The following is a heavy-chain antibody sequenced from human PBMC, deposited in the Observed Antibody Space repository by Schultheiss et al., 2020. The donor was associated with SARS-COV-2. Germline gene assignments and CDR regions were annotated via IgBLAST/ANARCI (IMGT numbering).Heavy chain of an antibody. CDR1: GGSIGSSNW. J-gene: IGHJ4*02. CDR3: ARENYGDYSRLFDY. Sequence: SETLSLTCAVSGGSIGSSNWWAWFRQPLGKGLEWIGTISHSGTTTYDPSLRSRATISADKSENHLSLRLTSVTAADTAVYFCARENYGDYSRLFDYWGQGIVVTVSS. V-gene: IGHV4-4*02. CDR2: ISHSGTT. D-gene: IGHD4-17*01.